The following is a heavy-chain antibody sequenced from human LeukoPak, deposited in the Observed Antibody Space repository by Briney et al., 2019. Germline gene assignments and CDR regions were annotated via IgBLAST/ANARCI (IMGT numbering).Heavy chain of an antibody. D-gene: IGHD1-26*01. Sequence: SETLSLTCAVYGGCFSGYYWSWIRQPPGKGLEWIGEINHSGSTNYNPSLKSRVTISVDTSKNQFSLKLSSVTAADTAVYYCARARYREINYAYAGGFYYMDVWGKGTTVTVSS. CDR2: INHSGST. CDR1: GGCFSGYY. J-gene: IGHJ6*03. V-gene: IGHV4-34*01. CDR3: ARARYREINYAYAGGFYYMDV.